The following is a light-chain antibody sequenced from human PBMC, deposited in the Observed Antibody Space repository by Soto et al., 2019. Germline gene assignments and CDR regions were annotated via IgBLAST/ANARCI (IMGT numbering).Light chain of an antibody. CDR3: SSFTSTTSLYV. CDR2: EVS. Sequence: QSALTQPPFVSGSPGQSVTISCTGTSTDFVSYNRVSWSQQPPGTAPKLMIYEVSKRTSRVPDRCSGSKSGNTASLTISGLQAAGEADYYCSSFTSTTSLYVFGTVTKV. CDR1: STDFVSYNR. V-gene: IGLV2-18*02. J-gene: IGLJ1*01.